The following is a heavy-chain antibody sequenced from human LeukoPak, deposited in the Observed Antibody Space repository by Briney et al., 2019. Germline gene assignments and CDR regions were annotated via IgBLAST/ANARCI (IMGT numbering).Heavy chain of an antibody. CDR3: TRYCSGGSCFSGYFDY. Sequence: SETLSLTCTVSGGSISSYYWSWIRQPAGKGLEWIGRIYTSGSTSYNPSLKSRVTMSVDTSKNQFSLKLSSVTAADTAVYYCTRYCSGGSCFSGYFDYWGQGTLVTVSS. V-gene: IGHV4-4*07. J-gene: IGHJ4*02. CDR2: IYTSGST. D-gene: IGHD2-15*01. CDR1: GGSISSYY.